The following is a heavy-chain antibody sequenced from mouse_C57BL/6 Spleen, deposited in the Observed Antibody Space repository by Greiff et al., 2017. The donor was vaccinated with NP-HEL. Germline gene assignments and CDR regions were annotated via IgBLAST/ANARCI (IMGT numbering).Heavy chain of an antibody. CDR3: TTELTGTIWYFDV. Sequence: EVQLQQSGAELVRPGASVKLSCTASGFNIKDDYMHWVKQRPEQGLEWIGWIDPENGDTEYAPKFQGKATITADTSSNTAYLQLSSLTSEDTAVYYCTTELTGTIWYFDVWGTGTTVTVSS. D-gene: IGHD4-1*01. J-gene: IGHJ1*03. V-gene: IGHV14-4*01. CDR1: GFNIKDDY. CDR2: IDPENGDT.